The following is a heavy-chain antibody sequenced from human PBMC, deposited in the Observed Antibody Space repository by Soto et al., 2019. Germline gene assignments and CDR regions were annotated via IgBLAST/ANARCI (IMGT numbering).Heavy chain of an antibody. Sequence: QVHLQESGPGLVKTSDTLSLTCTVSGGSISSYYWSWIRQPPGKGLEWIGYIYYSGSTNYNPSLKSRVTISVDTSKIQFSLKLSSVTAADTAVYYCARLWGWFGDYWGQGTLVTVSS. CDR3: ARLWGWFGDY. V-gene: IGHV4-59*08. D-gene: IGHD3-10*01. J-gene: IGHJ4*02. CDR2: IYYSGST. CDR1: GGSISSYY.